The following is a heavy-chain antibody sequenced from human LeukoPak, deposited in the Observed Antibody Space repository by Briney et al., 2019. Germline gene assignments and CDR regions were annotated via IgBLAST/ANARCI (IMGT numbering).Heavy chain of an antibody. Sequence: SETLSLTCTVSGGSISSHYWTWIRQPPGKGLEWIGYIYYSGNTNYNPSLKSRVTISVDTSKNQFSLRLSSVTAADTAVYYCERDLTTVTKGFDIWGQGTMVTVSS. V-gene: IGHV4-59*11. CDR2: IYYSGNT. CDR3: ERDLTTVTKGFDI. D-gene: IGHD4-17*01. CDR1: GGSISSHY. J-gene: IGHJ3*02.